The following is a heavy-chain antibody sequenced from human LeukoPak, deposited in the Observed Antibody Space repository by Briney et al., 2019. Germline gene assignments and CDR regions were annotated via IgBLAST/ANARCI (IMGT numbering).Heavy chain of an antibody. D-gene: IGHD1-26*01. CDR1: GYTFTGYG. V-gene: IGHV1-18*01. CDR3: ARDRWELLAGARIDY. J-gene: IGHJ4*02. CDR2: ISAYNGNT. Sequence: ASVKVSCKASGYTFTGYGISWVRQAPGQGLEWMGWISAYNGNTNYAQKLQGRVTMTTDTSTSTAYMELRSLRSDDTAVYYCARDRWELLAGARIDYWGQGTLVTVSS.